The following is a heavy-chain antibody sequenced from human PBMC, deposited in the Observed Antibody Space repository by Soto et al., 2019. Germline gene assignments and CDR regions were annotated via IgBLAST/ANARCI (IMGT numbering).Heavy chain of an antibody. V-gene: IGHV4-59*08. CDR2: IYYSGST. CDR3: ARSDLHLGELSPGPFDY. J-gene: IGHJ4*02. Sequence: PSETLSLTCTVSGGSISSYYWSWIRQPPGKGLEWIGYIYYSGSTNYNPSLKILVTILVDTSKNQFSLKLSSVTAADTAVYYCARSDLHLGELSPGPFDYWGQGTLVTVSS. CDR1: GGSISSYY. D-gene: IGHD3-16*02.